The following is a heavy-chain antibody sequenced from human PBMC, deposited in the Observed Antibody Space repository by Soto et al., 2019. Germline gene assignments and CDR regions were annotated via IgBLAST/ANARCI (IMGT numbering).Heavy chain of an antibody. CDR2: IYYSGST. CDR1: GGSISSGGYY. V-gene: IGHV4-31*03. Sequence: QVQLQESGPGLVTPSQTLSLTCTVSGGSISSGGYYWSWIRQHPGKGLEWIGYIYYSGSTYYNPSLKSRVTISVDTSKNQFSLKLSSVTAADTAVYYCARARDFPVGLFDYWGQGTLVTVSS. CDR3: ARARDFPVGLFDY. J-gene: IGHJ4*02.